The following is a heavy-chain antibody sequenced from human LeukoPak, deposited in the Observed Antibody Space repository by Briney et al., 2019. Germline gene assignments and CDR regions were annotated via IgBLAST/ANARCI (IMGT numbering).Heavy chain of an antibody. CDR1: GFTFSSYG. CDR3: ARDQPRGILTGYYRGSD. CDR2: IWYDGSNK. V-gene: IGHV3-33*01. J-gene: IGHJ4*02. D-gene: IGHD3-9*01. Sequence: GGSLRLSCAASGFTFSSYGMHWVRQAPGKGLEWVAVIWYDGSNKYYADSVKGRFTISRDNSKNTLYLQMNSLRAEDTAVYYCARDQPRGILTGYYRGSDWGQGTLVTVSS.